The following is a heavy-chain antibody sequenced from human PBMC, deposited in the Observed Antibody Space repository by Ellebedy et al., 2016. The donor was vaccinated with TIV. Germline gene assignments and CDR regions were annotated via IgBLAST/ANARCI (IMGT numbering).Heavy chain of an antibody. D-gene: IGHD6-19*01. CDR2: ISGSGGST. J-gene: IGHJ6*02. V-gene: IGHV3-23*01. CDR1: GFTFSSNG. CDR3: AKSSPSLRIAVSFMDV. Sequence: GESLKISCAGSGFTFSSNGMNWVRQAPGKGMEWVSGISGSGGSTYYAESVKGRFPISRDNSKNTLYLQMNSLRGEDTAVYYCAKSSPSLRIAVSFMDVWGQGTTVTVSS.